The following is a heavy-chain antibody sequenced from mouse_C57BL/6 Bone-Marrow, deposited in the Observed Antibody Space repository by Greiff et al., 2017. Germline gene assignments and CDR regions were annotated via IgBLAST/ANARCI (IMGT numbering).Heavy chain of an antibody. V-gene: IGHV1-64*01. Sequence: QVQLKQPGAELVKPGASVKLSCKASGYTFTSYWMHWVKQRPGQGLEWIGMIHPNSGSTNYNEKFKSKATLTVDKSSSTAYMQLSSLTSEDSAVYYCARSSYYGSSYWFAYWGQGTLVTVSA. CDR3: ARSSYYGSSYWFAY. CDR2: IHPNSGST. D-gene: IGHD1-1*01. J-gene: IGHJ3*01. CDR1: GYTFTSYW.